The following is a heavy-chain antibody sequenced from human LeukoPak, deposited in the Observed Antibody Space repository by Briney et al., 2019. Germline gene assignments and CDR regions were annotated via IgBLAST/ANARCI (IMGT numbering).Heavy chain of an antibody. Sequence: SVKVSCKASGGTFSSYAISWVRQAPGQGLEWMGGIIPIFGTANYAQKFQGRVTITADESTSTAYMELSSLRSEDTAVYYCAREGGVVLMVYAPTGWFDPWGQGTLVTVSS. V-gene: IGHV1-69*13. CDR1: GGTFSSYA. D-gene: IGHD2-8*01. J-gene: IGHJ5*02. CDR2: IIPIFGTA. CDR3: AREGGVVLMVYAPTGWFDP.